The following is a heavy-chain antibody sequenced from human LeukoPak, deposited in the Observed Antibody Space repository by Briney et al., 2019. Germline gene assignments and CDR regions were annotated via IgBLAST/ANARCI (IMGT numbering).Heavy chain of an antibody. CDR1: GGTFSSYA. CDR2: IIPIFGTA. D-gene: IGHD3-10*01. CDR3: ARVVTYYYGSGSYYSYYFDY. J-gene: IGHJ4*02. Sequence: SVKVSCKASGGTFSSYAISWVRQAPGQGLEWMGRIIPIFGTANYAQKFQGRVTITTDEFTSTAYMELSSLRSEDTAVYYCARVVTYYYGSGSYYSYYFDYWGQGTLVTVSS. V-gene: IGHV1-69*05.